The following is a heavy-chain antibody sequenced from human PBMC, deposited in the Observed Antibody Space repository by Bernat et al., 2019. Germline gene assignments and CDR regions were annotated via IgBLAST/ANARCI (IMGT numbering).Heavy chain of an antibody. V-gene: IGHV6-1*01. J-gene: IGHJ4*02. Sequence: QVQLQQSGPGLVKPSQTLSLTCAISGDSVSSNSAAWNWIRQSPSRGLEWLGRTYYRSRWYSDYAESVKGRITFNPDTSKNQLSVQLNSVTPEDTAVYSCVRDSGYIAYFDYWGQGTLVTVSS. D-gene: IGHD5-12*01. CDR2: TYYRSRWYS. CDR3: VRDSGYIAYFDY. CDR1: GDSVSSNSAA.